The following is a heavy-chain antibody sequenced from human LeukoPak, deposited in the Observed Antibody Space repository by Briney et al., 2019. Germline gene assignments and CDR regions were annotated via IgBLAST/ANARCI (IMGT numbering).Heavy chain of an antibody. CDR1: GFTFISYW. V-gene: IGHV3-7*01. J-gene: IGHJ4*02. Sequence: PRGSLRLSCAASGFTFISYWMSWVRQAPGKGLEWVANIKEDGSEKYYVDSVRGRFTISRDNAKNSLYLQMNSLRAEDTAVYYCARDQYWGQGTLVTVSS. CDR2: IKEDGSEK. CDR3: ARDQY.